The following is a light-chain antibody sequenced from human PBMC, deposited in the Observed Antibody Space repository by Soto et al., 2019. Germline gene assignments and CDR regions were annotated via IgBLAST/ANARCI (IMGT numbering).Light chain of an antibody. Sequence: QSVLTQPPSVSGAPGQRVTISCTGSGSNIGSGYDVHWYQQLPGTAPKLLIYSHSNRPSGVPDRFSGAKSGTSASLAITGLQAEDEADYYCQAYDSSLSGVVFGGGTKVTVL. CDR1: GSNIGSGYD. J-gene: IGLJ2*01. CDR2: SHS. CDR3: QAYDSSLSGVV. V-gene: IGLV1-40*01.